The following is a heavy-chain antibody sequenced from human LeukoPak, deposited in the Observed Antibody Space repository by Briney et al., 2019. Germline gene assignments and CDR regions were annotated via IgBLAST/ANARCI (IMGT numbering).Heavy chain of an antibody. CDR2: ISYDGTNK. J-gene: IGHJ6*03. V-gene: IGHV3-30*03. Sequence: GESLRLSCAASGFTFSNYVIHWVHQAPGKGLEWLAVISYDGTNKYYADTVKGRFTISRDHSQSTVDLQMNTLRGADTAVYYCVRSPTYYNMDVWGKGTTVTVSS. CDR1: GFTFSNYV. CDR3: VRSPTYYNMDV.